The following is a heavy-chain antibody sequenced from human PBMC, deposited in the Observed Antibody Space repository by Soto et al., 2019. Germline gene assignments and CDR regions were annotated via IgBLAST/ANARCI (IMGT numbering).Heavy chain of an antibody. CDR2: INPSGGST. D-gene: IGHD3-10*01. CDR3: ARDKAPRYGSGSYYNRFDY. CDR1: GYTLTELS. J-gene: IGHJ4*02. Sequence: ASVKVSCKVSGYTLTELSMHWVRQAPGQGLEWMGIINPSGGSTSYAQKFQGRVTMTRDTSTSTVYMELSSLRSEDTAVYYCARDKAPRYGSGSYYNRFDYWGQGTLVTVSS. V-gene: IGHV1-46*01.